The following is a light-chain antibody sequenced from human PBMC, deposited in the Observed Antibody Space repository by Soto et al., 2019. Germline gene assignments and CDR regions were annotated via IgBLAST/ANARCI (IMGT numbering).Light chain of an antibody. CDR2: ENN. J-gene: IGLJ3*02. V-gene: IGLV1-51*02. Sequence: QSVLTQPPSVSAAPGQKVTISCSGSSSNIGNNYVSWYQQLPGTAPKLLIYENNKRPSGIPDRFSGSKSGTSATLGITGLQTGDEAHYYCGTWDSSPWVFGGGTKLTVL. CDR1: SSNIGNNY. CDR3: GTWDSSPWV.